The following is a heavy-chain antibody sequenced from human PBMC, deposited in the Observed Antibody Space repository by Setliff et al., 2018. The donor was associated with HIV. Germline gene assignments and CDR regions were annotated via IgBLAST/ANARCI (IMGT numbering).Heavy chain of an antibody. CDR3: ARVREGYESSGFYVYYYYYMDL. D-gene: IGHD6-19*01. Sequence: GGSLRLSCAASGFIFSNYDIHWVRQAPGKGLEWVAVIWYDGSNKYYADSVKGRFTISRDNSKNTLFLQMNSLRAEDTAVYYCARVREGYESSGFYVYYYYYMDLWGKGTTVTVSS. CDR1: GFIFSNYD. V-gene: IGHV3-33*01. J-gene: IGHJ6*03. CDR2: IWYDGSNK.